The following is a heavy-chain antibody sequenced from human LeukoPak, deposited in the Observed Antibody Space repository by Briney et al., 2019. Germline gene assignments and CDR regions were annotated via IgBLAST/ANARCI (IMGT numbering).Heavy chain of an antibody. J-gene: IGHJ6*03. V-gene: IGHV1-8*02. D-gene: IGHD3-10*01. CDR3: ARGRGRGVRGVIIALNYYYYYMDV. Sequence: ASVKVSCKASGYTFTSYDINWVRQATGQGLEWMGWMNPNSGNTGYAQKFQGRVTMTRNTSISTAYMELSSLRSEDTAVYYCARGRGRGVRGVIIALNYYYYYMDVWGKGTTVTISS. CDR1: GYTFTSYD. CDR2: MNPNSGNT.